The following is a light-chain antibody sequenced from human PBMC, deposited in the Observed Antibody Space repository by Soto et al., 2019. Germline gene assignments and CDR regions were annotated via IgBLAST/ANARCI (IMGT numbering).Light chain of an antibody. CDR2: EVN. CDR3: SSYSDSDTKV. CDR1: SSDVGAYIY. J-gene: IGLJ1*01. Sequence: QSALPQPASVSVSPGQSITISCGGTSSDVGAYIYVSWYQQYPGKAPKLIIYEVNNRPSGVSGRFSGSKSDTTAYLTISGLQAEDEADYYCSSYSDSDTKVFGTGLKVAV. V-gene: IGLV2-14*03.